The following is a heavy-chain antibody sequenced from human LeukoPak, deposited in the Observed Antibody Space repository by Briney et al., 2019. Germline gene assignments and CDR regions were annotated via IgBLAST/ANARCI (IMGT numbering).Heavy chain of an antibody. J-gene: IGHJ3*02. D-gene: IGHD3-10*01. CDR3: GRVKESSAFDI. CDR1: GFTFSSYG. V-gene: IGHV3-21*01. CDR2: VCCSGRNI. Sequence: GGSLRLSCAASGFTFSSYGMNWVRQAPGKGLEWVSSVCCSGRNIYYADSVKGRFTISRDNAKNSLYLQMNSLRAEDTAVCYCGRVKESSAFDIWGQGTMVSVSS.